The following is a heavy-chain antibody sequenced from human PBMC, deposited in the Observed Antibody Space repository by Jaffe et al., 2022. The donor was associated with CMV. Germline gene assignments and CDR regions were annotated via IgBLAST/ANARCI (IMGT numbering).Heavy chain of an antibody. J-gene: IGHJ6*03. V-gene: IGHV3-23*04. CDR2: ISGSGGST. CDR1: GFTFSSYA. D-gene: IGHD6-6*01. Sequence: EVQLVESGGGLVQPGGSLRLSCAASGFTFSSYAMSWVRQAPGKGLEWVSAISGSGGSTYYADSVKGRFTISRDNSKNTLYLQMNSLRAEDTAVYYCAKIERDSSSSPYYYYYMDVWGKGTTVTVSS. CDR3: AKIERDSSSSPYYYYYMDV.